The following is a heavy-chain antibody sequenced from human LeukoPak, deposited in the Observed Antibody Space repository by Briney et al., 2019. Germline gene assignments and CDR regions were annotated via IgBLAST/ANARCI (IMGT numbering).Heavy chain of an antibody. CDR3: AKDIRGIAAAGTGVFSY. D-gene: IGHD6-13*01. CDR1: GFTFDDYA. Sequence: GGSLRLSCAASGFTFDDYAMPWVRQAPGKGLEWVSGISWNSGSIGYADSVKGRFTISRDNAKNSLYLQMNSLRAEDTALYYCAKDIRGIAAAGTGVFSYWGQGTLVTVSS. CDR2: ISWNSGSI. J-gene: IGHJ4*02. V-gene: IGHV3-9*01.